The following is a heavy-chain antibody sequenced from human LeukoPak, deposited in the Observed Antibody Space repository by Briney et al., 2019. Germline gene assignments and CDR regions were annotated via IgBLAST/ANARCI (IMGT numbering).Heavy chain of an antibody. Sequence: GGSLRLSCTASGFTFGDYAMSWVRQAPGEGLEWVGFIRSKPHGGTTEYAASVKGRFTISRDDSKSIAYLQMNSLKTEDTAVYYCTRGDGSGSFWGQGTLVTVSS. V-gene: IGHV3-49*04. CDR3: TRGDGSGSF. D-gene: IGHD3-10*01. CDR2: IRSKPHGGTT. CDR1: GFTFGDYA. J-gene: IGHJ4*02.